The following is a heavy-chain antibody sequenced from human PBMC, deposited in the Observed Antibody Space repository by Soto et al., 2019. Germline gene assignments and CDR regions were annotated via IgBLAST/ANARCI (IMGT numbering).Heavy chain of an antibody. CDR1: GGSVSSGSYY. V-gene: IGHV4-61*01. J-gene: IGHJ6*02. CDR2: IYYSGST. D-gene: IGHD2-8*01. CDR3: ARANYYYYGMDV. Sequence: SETLSLTFTVSGGSVSSGSYYWSWVRQPPGKGLEWIAYIYYSGSTNYNPSLKSRVTISVDRSKNQFSLKLNSVTAADTAVYYCARANYYYYGMDVWGQGTTVT.